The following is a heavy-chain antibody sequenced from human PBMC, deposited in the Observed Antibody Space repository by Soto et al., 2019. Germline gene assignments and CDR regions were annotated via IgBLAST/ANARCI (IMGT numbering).Heavy chain of an antibody. D-gene: IGHD6-6*01. J-gene: IGHJ4*02. Sequence: PGGSLRLSCAASEFTFSTYDMTWVRQAPGRGLQWVATLSVSGDITYYAASVKGRFTISRDNSRNTLYLQVNNLRAEDTALYYCAKPWVSSITDRPSIFDYWGRGTLVTVSS. CDR3: AKPWVSSITDRPSIFDY. V-gene: IGHV3-23*01. CDR2: LSVSGDIT. CDR1: EFTFSTYD.